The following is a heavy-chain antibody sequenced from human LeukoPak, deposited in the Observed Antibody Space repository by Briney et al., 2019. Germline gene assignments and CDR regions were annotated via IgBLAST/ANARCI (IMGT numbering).Heavy chain of an antibody. V-gene: IGHV3-30*04. Sequence: GGSLRLSCAASGFTFSSYAMHWVRQAPGKGLEWVAVISYDGSNKYYADSVKGRFTISRDNSKNTLYLQMNSLRAEDTAVYYCARELVRDYSPLGYWGQGTLVTVSS. CDR1: GFTFSSYA. D-gene: IGHD4-11*01. CDR3: ARELVRDYSPLGY. J-gene: IGHJ4*02. CDR2: ISYDGSNK.